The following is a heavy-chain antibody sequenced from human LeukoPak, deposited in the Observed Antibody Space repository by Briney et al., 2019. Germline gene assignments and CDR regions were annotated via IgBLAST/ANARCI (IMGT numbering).Heavy chain of an antibody. Sequence: PGGSLRLSCSASGFSFSNYVMYWVRQAPGKGLEGVANIKQGGSEKYYVDSVKGRFTISRDNAKTSLYLQMNSLRAEDTAVYYCARDFGLRCSGGTCYSVYYYGMDVWGKGTTVTVSS. CDR2: IKQGGSEK. V-gene: IGHV3-7*03. CDR3: ARDFGLRCSGGTCYSVYYYGMDV. CDR1: GFSFSNYV. J-gene: IGHJ6*04. D-gene: IGHD2-15*01.